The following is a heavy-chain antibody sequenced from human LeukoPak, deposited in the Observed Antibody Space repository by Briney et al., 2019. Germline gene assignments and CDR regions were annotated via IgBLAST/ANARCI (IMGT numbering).Heavy chain of an antibody. CDR2: SDPKSGAT. CDR3: ARGNFYDNKGYSPELRY. D-gene: IGHD3-10*01. J-gene: IGHJ4*02. CDR1: GYTFTSYY. Sequence: ASVKVSCKTSGYTFTSYYIHWLRQAPGQRFEGMGWSDPKSGATKYEHFQGRVTMTRDTSISTAYMELSRLTSDDTAVYYCARGNFYDNKGYSPELRYWGQGTLATVSS. V-gene: IGHV1-2*02.